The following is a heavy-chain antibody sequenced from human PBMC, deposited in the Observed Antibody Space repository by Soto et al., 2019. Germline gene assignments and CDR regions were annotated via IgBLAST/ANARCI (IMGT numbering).Heavy chain of an antibody. CDR2: IYYSGST. D-gene: IGHD2-2*01. J-gene: IGHJ5*02. CDR3: ARRERAGSTDWWFDP. V-gene: IGHV4-39*01. Sequence: QLQLQESGPGLVKPSETLSLTCTVSGGSISSSSFHWGWIRQPPGKGLEWIGSIYYSGSTYYSPPLKMRGTISVDTSKDPFSLKLISVTAADTAVYYCARRERAGSTDWWFDPWGQGTLVTVTS. CDR1: GGSISSSSFH.